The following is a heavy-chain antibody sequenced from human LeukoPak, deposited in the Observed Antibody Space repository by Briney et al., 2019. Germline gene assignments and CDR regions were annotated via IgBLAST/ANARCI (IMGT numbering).Heavy chain of an antibody. CDR3: AKTHCGGGSCDKFDS. V-gene: IGHV4-4*07. CDR2: FYASGTT. Sequence: SATLSLTCTVSGASINTYFWSWIRQPAGKRLEWIGRFYASGTTYYHPSLRSRVSLSIDTSKNQLSLNLSSVTAADTALYYCAKTHCGGGSCDKFDSWGQGILVTVSS. J-gene: IGHJ5*01. CDR1: GASINTYF. D-gene: IGHD2-15*01.